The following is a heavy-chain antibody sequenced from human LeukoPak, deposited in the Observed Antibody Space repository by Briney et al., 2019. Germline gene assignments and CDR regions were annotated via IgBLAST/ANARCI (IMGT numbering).Heavy chain of an antibody. CDR3: SKESNYDSSGYFN. Sequence: GGSRTLSCAASGFVFSSYGIHWVRQAPGKGLEWVAFIRFDGSTTYYAESVKGRFTVSRDNSKFTAYLQVNSLRAEDTAVYYCSKESNYDSSGYFNWGQGFLVTVS. CDR1: GFVFSSYG. V-gene: IGHV3-30*02. J-gene: IGHJ4*01. D-gene: IGHD3-22*01. CDR2: IRFDGSTT.